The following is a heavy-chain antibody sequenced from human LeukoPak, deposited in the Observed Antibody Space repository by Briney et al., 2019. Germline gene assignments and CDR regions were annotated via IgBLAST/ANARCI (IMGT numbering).Heavy chain of an antibody. CDR2: ISSSSSTI. J-gene: IGHJ4*02. D-gene: IGHD3-9*01. V-gene: IGHV3-48*01. CDR1: GFTFSSYG. Sequence: GGSLRLSCAASGFTFSSYGMSWVRQAPGKGLEWVSYISSSSSTIYYADSVKGRFTISRDNAKNSLYLQMNSLRAEDTAVYYCAREIRYFDWLGQGAFDYWGQGTLVTVSS. CDR3: AREIRYFDWLGQGAFDY.